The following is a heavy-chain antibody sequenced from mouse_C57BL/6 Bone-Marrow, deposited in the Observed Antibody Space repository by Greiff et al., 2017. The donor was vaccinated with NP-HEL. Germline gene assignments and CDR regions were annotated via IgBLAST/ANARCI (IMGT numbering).Heavy chain of an antibody. V-gene: IGHV1-80*01. CDR1: GYAFSSYW. CDR2: IYPGDGDT. J-gene: IGHJ3*01. D-gene: IGHD2-4*01. Sequence: QVQLQQSGAELVKPGASVKISCKASGYAFSSYWMNWVKQRPGKGLEWIGQIYPGDGDTNYNGKFKGKATLTADKSSSTAYMQLSSLTSEDSAVYFCARGAMGLRRGDWFAYWGQGTLVTVSA. CDR3: ARGAMGLRRGDWFAY.